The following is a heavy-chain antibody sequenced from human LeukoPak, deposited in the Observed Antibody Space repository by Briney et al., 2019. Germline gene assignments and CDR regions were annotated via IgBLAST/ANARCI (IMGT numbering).Heavy chain of an antibody. J-gene: IGHJ4*02. Sequence: SETLSLTCTVSGGSISSYYWSWIRQPPGKGREWIGYIYYSGSTNYNPSLKRRVTISVDTSKNQFSLKLSSVTAADTAVYYCARGKSDFWSGYYTGDYFDYWGQGTLVTVSS. D-gene: IGHD3-3*01. CDR3: ARGKSDFWSGYYTGDYFDY. CDR2: IYYSGST. V-gene: IGHV4-59*01. CDR1: GGSISSYY.